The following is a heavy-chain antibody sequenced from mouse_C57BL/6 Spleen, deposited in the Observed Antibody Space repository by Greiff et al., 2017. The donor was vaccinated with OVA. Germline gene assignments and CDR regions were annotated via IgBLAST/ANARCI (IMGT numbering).Heavy chain of an antibody. J-gene: IGHJ3*01. D-gene: IGHD1-1*01. V-gene: IGHV1-42*01. Sequence: VQLKQSGPELVKPGASVKISCKASGYSFTGYYMNWVKQSPEKSLEWIGEINPSTGGTTYNQKFKAKATLTVDKSSSTAYMQLKSLTSEDSAVYYCASYYYGSSDGFAYWGQGTLVTVSA. CDR2: INPSTGGT. CDR3: ASYYYGSSDGFAY. CDR1: GYSFTGYY.